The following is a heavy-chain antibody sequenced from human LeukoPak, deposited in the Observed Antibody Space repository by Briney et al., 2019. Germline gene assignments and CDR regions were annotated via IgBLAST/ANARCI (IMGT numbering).Heavy chain of an antibody. D-gene: IGHD6-19*01. V-gene: IGHV4-59*12. J-gene: IGHJ1*01. CDR1: GGSIINYY. CDR3: ARQFASGWYKGYFQY. Sequence: SETLSLTCPVSGGSIINYYWNWIRQPPGKGLEWIGQIYYSGSTNYNPSLKSRVTMSTDTSKNQFSLKLTSVTAADTAVYYCARQFASGWYKGYFQYWGQGTLVTVSS. CDR2: IYYSGST.